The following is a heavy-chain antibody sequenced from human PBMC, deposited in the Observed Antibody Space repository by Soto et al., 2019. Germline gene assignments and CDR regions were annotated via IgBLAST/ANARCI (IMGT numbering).Heavy chain of an antibody. D-gene: IGHD4-17*01. J-gene: IGHJ6*02. Sequence: QVQLVQSGAEVKKPGSSVKVSCKASGGTFSSYAISWVRQAPGQGLEWMGGIIPIFGTANYAQKFQGRVTIPADESTSTAYLELSRLRSEDTAVYYCASAAAYGDYYYYYGMDVWGQGTTVTVSS. CDR1: GGTFSSYA. V-gene: IGHV1-69*12. CDR2: IIPIFGTA. CDR3: ASAAAYGDYYYYYGMDV.